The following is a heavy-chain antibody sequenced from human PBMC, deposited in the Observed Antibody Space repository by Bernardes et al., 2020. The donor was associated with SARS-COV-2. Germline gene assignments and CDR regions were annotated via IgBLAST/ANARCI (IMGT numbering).Heavy chain of an antibody. Sequence: GGSLRLSCAASGFTFSNAWMNWVRQAPGKGLEWVGRIKSKTDGGTTDYAAPVKGRFTISRDDSKNTLYLQMNSLKTEDTAVYYCTTGYCSGGSCHREYYYYYYGMDVWGQGTTVTVSS. V-gene: IGHV3-15*07. J-gene: IGHJ6*02. CDR2: IKSKTDGGTT. CDR1: GFTFSNAW. D-gene: IGHD2-15*01. CDR3: TTGYCSGGSCHREYYYYYYGMDV.